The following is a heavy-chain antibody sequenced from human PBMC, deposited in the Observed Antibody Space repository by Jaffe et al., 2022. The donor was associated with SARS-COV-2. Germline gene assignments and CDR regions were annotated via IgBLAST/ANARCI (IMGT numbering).Heavy chain of an antibody. J-gene: IGHJ6*03. CDR3: ARGRDFYDSSGYVNYYMDV. Sequence: QVHLVQSGGEVRKPGASVNVSCKASGYTFTSYHITWVRQAPGQGLEWMGRISAYSSDTSSAQKVQGRVTVTIDTSTSTAYMELKSLTYDDTAVYYCARGRDFYDSSGYVNYYMDVWGKGTTVIVSS. V-gene: IGHV1-18*01. CDR1: GYTFTSYH. D-gene: IGHD3-22*01. CDR2: ISAYSSDT.